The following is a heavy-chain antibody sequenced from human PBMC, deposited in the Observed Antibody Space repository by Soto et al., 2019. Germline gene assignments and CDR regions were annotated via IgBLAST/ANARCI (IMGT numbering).Heavy chain of an antibody. CDR1: GGSISSGGYY. J-gene: IGHJ4*02. V-gene: IGHV4-31*01. Sequence: QVQLQESGPGLVKPSQTLSLTCTVSGGSISSGGYYWSWIRQHPGKGLEWIGYIYYSGSTYYNPSRKSPVTISVDTSKNQLSLQLSSLSAADTAVYYCASTVLQTYYDGSGSYFDYGGQGTLVIVSS. D-gene: IGHD3-10*01. CDR3: ASTVLQTYYDGSGSYFDY. CDR2: IYYSGST.